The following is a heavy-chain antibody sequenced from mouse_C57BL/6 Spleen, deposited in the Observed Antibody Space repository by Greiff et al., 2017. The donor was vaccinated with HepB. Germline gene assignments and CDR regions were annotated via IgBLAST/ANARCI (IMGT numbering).Heavy chain of an antibody. J-gene: IGHJ3*01. D-gene: IGHD1-2*01. CDR1: GYTFTSYW. CDR3: ARHYYAVRGGFAY. CDR2: IYPGSGST. V-gene: IGHV1-55*01. Sequence: QVQLKQPGAELVKPGASVKMSCKASGYTFTSYWITWVKQRPGQGLEWIGDIYPGSGSTNYNEKFKSKATLTVDTSSSTAYMQLSSLTSEDSAVYYCARHYYAVRGGFAYWGQGTLFTVSP.